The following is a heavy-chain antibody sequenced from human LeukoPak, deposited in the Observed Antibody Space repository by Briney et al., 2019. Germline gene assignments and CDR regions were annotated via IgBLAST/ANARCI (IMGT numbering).Heavy chain of an antibody. CDR3: ASLFADCSSTSCYSWFDP. J-gene: IGHJ5*02. CDR1: GYSISSGYY. D-gene: IGHD2-2*02. Sequence: TPSETLSLTCTVSGYSISSGYYWGWIRQPPGKGLAWIGSIYYSGSTYYNPSLTSRVTISVDTSKDQFSLKLSSVTAADTAVYYCASLFADCSSTSCYSWFDPWGQGTLVTVSS. V-gene: IGHV4-38-2*02. CDR2: IYYSGST.